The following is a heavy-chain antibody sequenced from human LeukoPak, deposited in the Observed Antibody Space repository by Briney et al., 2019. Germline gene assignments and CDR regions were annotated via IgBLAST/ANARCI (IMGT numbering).Heavy chain of an antibody. Sequence: GASVKVSCKASGYTFTSYYMHWVRQAPGQGLEWMGWINPNSGGTNYAQKFQGRVTMTRDTSISTAYMELSRLRSDDTAVYYCARGQGITTNWFDPWGQGTLVTVSS. D-gene: IGHD3-10*01. CDR2: INPNSGGT. J-gene: IGHJ5*02. CDR3: ARGQGITTNWFDP. V-gene: IGHV1-2*02. CDR1: GYTFTSYY.